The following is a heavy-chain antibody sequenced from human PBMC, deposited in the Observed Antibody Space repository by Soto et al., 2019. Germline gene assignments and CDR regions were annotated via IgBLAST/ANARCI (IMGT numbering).Heavy chain of an antibody. CDR3: ARDYIAGVVATPHVGY. J-gene: IGHJ4*02. D-gene: IGHD5-12*01. Sequence: GGSLRLSCAASGFTFSSYGMHWVRQAPGKGLEWVAVIWYDGSNKYYADSVKGRFTISRDNSKNTLYLQMNSLRAEDTAVYYCARDYIAGVVATPHVGYWGQGTLVTVSS. CDR1: GFTFSSYG. CDR2: IWYDGSNK. V-gene: IGHV3-33*01.